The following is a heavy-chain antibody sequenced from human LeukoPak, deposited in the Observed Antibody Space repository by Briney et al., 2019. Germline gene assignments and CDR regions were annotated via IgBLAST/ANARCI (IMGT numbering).Heavy chain of an antibody. J-gene: IGHJ6*02. D-gene: IGHD3-9*01. CDR1: GYTFTGYY. CDR2: IHLNSGGE. Sequence: ASVKVSCTASGYTFTGYYLLWVRQAPGQGVEWMGWIHLNSGGENKAQKLQGRGTLTRDTSISPTNLELSRLSSDDTAVYFCARAVRQYLNWLLWDPGYYGMDVWGQGTTVTVSS. V-gene: IGHV1-2*02. CDR3: ARAVRQYLNWLLWDPGYYGMDV.